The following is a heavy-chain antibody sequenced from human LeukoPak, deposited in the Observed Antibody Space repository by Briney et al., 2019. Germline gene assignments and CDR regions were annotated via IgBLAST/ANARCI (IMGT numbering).Heavy chain of an antibody. CDR2: FDPEDGET. CDR3: ATVNWSGVDYYYYGMDV. J-gene: IGHJ6*02. CDR1: GYTLTELS. V-gene: IGHV1-24*01. Sequence: ASVKVSCKVSGYTLTELSMHWVRQAPGKGLEWMGGFDPEDGETIYAQKFQGRVTMTEDTSTDTAYMELSSLRSEDTAVYYCATVNWSGVDYYYYGMDVWGQGTTVTVSS. D-gene: IGHD1-20*01.